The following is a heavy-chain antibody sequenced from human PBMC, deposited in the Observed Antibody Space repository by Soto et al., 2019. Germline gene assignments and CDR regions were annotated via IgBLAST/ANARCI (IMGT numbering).Heavy chain of an antibody. CDR3: ARDCHYYDSSGYYCY. D-gene: IGHD3-22*01. J-gene: IGHJ4*02. Sequence: ASLKVSCKASGYTFTSYGISWVRQAPGQGLEWMGWISAYNGNTNYAQKLQGRVTMTTDTSTSTAYMELRSLRSDDTAVYYCARDCHYYDSSGYYCYWGQGTLVTVSS. CDR2: ISAYNGNT. CDR1: GYTFTSYG. V-gene: IGHV1-18*01.